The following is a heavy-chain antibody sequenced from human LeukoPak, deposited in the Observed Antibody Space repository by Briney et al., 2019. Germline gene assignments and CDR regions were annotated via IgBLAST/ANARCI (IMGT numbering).Heavy chain of an antibody. CDR3: ARAGEVAATDPRIWFDP. V-gene: IGHV4-39*07. D-gene: IGHD2-15*01. CDR1: GGSISSSSYY. Sequence: SETLSLTCTVSGGSISSSSYYWGWIRQPPGKGLEWIGSIYYSGSTYYNPSLKSRVTISVDTSKNQFSLKLSSVTAADTAVYYCARAGEVAATDPRIWFDPWGQGTLVTVSS. J-gene: IGHJ5*02. CDR2: IYYSGST.